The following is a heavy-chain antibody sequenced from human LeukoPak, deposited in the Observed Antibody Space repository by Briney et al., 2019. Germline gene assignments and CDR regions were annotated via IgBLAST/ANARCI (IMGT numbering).Heavy chain of an antibody. V-gene: IGHV3-30*03. CDR3: ARVQWELLYPDY. D-gene: IGHD1-26*01. J-gene: IGHJ4*02. CDR1: GFTVSSYG. Sequence: PGGSLRLSCSASGFTVSSYGMHWVRQAPGKGLEWVALISYDESYRYYADSVKGRFTISRDNSKNTLYLQMNSLRAEDTAIYYCARVQWELLYPDYWGQGTLVTVSS. CDR2: ISYDESYR.